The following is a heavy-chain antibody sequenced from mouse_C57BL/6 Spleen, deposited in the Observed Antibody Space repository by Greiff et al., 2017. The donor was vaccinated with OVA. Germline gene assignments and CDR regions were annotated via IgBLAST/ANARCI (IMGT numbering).Heavy chain of an antibody. D-gene: IGHD2-3*01. CDR1: GYTFTSYW. V-gene: IGHV1-69*01. CDR2: IDPSDSYT. J-gene: IGHJ3*01. CDR3: ARGGEIYDGYPVVFAY. Sequence: QVQLQQPGAELVMPGASVKLSCKASGYTFTSYWMHWVKQRPGQGLEWIGEIDPSDSYTNYNQKFKGKSTLTVDKSSSTAYMQLSSLTSEDSAVYYCARGGEIYDGYPVVFAYWGQGTLVTVSA.